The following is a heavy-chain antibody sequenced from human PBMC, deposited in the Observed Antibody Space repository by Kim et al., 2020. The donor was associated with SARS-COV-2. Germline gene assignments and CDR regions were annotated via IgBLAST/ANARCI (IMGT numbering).Heavy chain of an antibody. CDR1: GYTFTGYY. Sequence: ASVKVSCKASGYTFTGYYMHWVRQAPGQGLEWMGRINPNSGGTNYAQKFQGRVTMTRDTSISTAYMELSRLRSDDTAVYYCAREMFEAARPWGYYYYYGMDVWGQGTTVTVSS. CDR2: INPNSGGT. CDR3: AREMFEAARPWGYYYYYGMDV. J-gene: IGHJ6*02. V-gene: IGHV1-2*06. D-gene: IGHD6-6*01.